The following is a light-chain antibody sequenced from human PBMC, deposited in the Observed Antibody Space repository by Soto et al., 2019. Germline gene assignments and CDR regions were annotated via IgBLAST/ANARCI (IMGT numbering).Light chain of an antibody. CDR3: KSYESSSLSGFV. V-gene: IGLV2-14*01. CDR1: STDVGGYKY. CDR2: EVN. Sequence: QSVLTQPASVSGSPGQSITISCTGTSTDVGGYKYVPWYQQHPGTAPKLMIFEVNGRPSGVSDRFSGSKSGNTASLTISGLQPEDEADHYFKSYESSSLSGFVFGSGTKVTVL. J-gene: IGLJ1*01.